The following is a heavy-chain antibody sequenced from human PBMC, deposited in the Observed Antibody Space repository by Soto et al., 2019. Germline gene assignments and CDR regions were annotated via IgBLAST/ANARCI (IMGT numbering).Heavy chain of an antibody. CDR2: IYYSGST. D-gene: IGHD2-15*01. V-gene: IGHV4-59*01. J-gene: IGHJ4*02. CDR3: ARGYCSGGSCYCDY. CDR1: GGSISSYY. Sequence: QVQLQESGPGLVKPSETLSLTCTVSGGSISSYYWSWIRQPPGKGLEWLGYIYYSGSTNYNPSLKSRVTISVDTSKNQVSLKLSSVTAADTAVYYCARGYCSGGSCYCDYWGQGTLVTVSS.